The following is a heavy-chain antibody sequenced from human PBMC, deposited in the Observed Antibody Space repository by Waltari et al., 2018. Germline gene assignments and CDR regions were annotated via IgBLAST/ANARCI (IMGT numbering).Heavy chain of an antibody. V-gene: IGHV4-34*01. J-gene: IGHJ4*02. Sequence: QVQLHQWGAGLLKPSETLSPPCAVYGGSFSGSSWSWIRQSPGKGLEWIGEINHSGSTNSNPSLESRVIISVDTSKNQFFLNLTSVTTADTAVYYCSRGKYYTDDNGYYQRAALDFWGQGALITVSS. CDR1: GGSFSGSS. D-gene: IGHD3-22*01. CDR3: SRGKYYTDDNGYYQRAALDF. CDR2: INHSGST.